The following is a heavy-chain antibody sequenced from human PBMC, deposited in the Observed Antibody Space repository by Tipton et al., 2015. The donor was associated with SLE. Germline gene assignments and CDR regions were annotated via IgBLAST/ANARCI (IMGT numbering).Heavy chain of an antibody. Sequence: SLRLSCAASGFTVSSNYMSWVRQAPGKGLEWVSVIYSGGSTCYADSVKGRFTTSRANSKNTLYLQMNSLRAEDTAVYYCARAMVRGEWYFDYWGQGTLVTVSS. CDR3: ARAMVRGEWYFDY. D-gene: IGHD3-10*01. CDR2: IYSGGST. J-gene: IGHJ4*02. V-gene: IGHV3-53*01. CDR1: GFTVSSNY.